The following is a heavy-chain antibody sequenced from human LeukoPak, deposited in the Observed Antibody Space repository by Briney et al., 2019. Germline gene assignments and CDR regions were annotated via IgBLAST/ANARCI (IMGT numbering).Heavy chain of an antibody. J-gene: IGHJ4*02. Sequence: WSLRLSCAASGFAFSNARMSWVRQAPGKGLEWVGRIKSKTDGGTTDYAAPVKGRFTISRDDSKNTLYLQMNSLKTEDTAVYYCTTVDYGDFIDYWGQGTLVTVSS. CDR3: TTVDYGDFIDY. V-gene: IGHV3-15*01. D-gene: IGHD4-17*01. CDR1: GFAFSNAR. CDR2: IKSKTDGGTT.